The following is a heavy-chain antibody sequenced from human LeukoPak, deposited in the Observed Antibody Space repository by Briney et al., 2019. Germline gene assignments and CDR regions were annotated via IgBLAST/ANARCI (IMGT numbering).Heavy chain of an antibody. CDR1: GYTFTNYG. D-gene: IGHD5-24*01. Sequence: SVKVSCKASGYTFTNYGISWVRQAPGQGLEWMGGIIPIFGTANYAQKFQGRATITADKSTSTAYMELSSLRSEDTAVYYCARVKGDGYNSRYYYYYMDVWGKGTTVTVSS. CDR3: ARVKGDGYNSRYYYYYMDV. CDR2: IIPIFGTA. J-gene: IGHJ6*03. V-gene: IGHV1-69*06.